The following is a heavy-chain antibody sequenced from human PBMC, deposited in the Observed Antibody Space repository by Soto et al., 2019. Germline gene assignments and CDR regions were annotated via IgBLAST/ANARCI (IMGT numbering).Heavy chain of an antibody. J-gene: IGHJ4*02. CDR2: IYYSGST. CDR1: GGSISSGGYY. D-gene: IGHD3-10*02. Sequence: PSETLSLTCTVSGGSISSGGYYWSWIRQHPGKGLEWIGYIYYSGSTYYNPSLKSRVTISVDTSKNQFSLKLSSVTAADTAVYYCATSLFGELLPYYFDYWGQGTLVTVSS. CDR3: ATSLFGELLPYYFDY. V-gene: IGHV4-31*03.